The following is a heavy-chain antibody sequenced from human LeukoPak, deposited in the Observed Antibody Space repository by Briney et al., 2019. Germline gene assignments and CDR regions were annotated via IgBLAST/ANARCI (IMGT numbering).Heavy chain of an antibody. J-gene: IGHJ5*02. Sequence: SETLSLTCTVSGGSISSYCWSWVRQPPGKGLELIGYIFTSGSTDYNPSLKSRVTMSVDTSKNQLSMELRFLTAADTAVYYCATSHDVKTAPYDLWGQGTLVTVSS. CDR1: GGSISSYC. CDR3: ATSHDVKTAPYDL. V-gene: IGHV4-4*09. CDR2: IFTSGST. D-gene: IGHD2-21*01.